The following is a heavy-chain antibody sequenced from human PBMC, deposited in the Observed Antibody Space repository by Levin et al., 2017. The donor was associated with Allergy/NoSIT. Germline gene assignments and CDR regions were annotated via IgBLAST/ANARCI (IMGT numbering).Heavy chain of an antibody. CDR3: AKGVLQLGYSFDS. CDR1: GFTFSSSA. J-gene: IGHJ4*02. CDR2: ISTSSEYI. D-gene: IGHD6-13*01. V-gene: IGHV3-23*01. Sequence: GGSLRLSCAASGFTFSSSAMSWVRQAPGKGLEWVSAISTSSEYIFYADSVKGRFTISRDNSNNRLYLQMSSLLIEDTAVYYCAKGVLQLGYSFDSWGQGALVTVSS.